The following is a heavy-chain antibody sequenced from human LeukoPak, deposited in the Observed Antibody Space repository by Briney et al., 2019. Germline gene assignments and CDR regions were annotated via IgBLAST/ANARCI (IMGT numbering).Heavy chain of an antibody. J-gene: IGHJ4*02. Sequence: PGGSLRLSCAASGFTFSSYGVHWVRQAPGKGLEWVAVISYDGSNKYYADSVKGRFTISRDNSKNTLYLQMNSLRAEDTAVYYCAKDMYYYDSSGYSDYWGQGTLVTVSS. CDR1: GFTFSSYG. V-gene: IGHV3-30*18. CDR2: ISYDGSNK. D-gene: IGHD3-22*01. CDR3: AKDMYYYDSSGYSDY.